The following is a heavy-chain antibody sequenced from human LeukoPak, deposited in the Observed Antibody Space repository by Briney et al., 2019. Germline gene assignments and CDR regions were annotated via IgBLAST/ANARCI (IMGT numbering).Heavy chain of an antibody. D-gene: IGHD6-13*01. CDR2: IIPIFGTA. CDR1: RGTFSSYA. V-gene: IGHV1-69*13. J-gene: IGHJ4*02. CDR3: ARGPLVLLAAAGMGPHYFDY. Sequence: GASVKVSCKASRGTFSSYAISWVQQAPGQGLEWMGGIIPIFGTANYAQKFQGRVTITADESTSTAYMELSSLRSEDTAVYYCARGPLVLLAAAGMGPHYFDYWGQGTLVTVSS.